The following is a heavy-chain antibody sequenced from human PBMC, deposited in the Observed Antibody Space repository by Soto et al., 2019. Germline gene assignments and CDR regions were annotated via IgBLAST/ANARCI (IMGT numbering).Heavy chain of an antibody. V-gene: IGHV4-30-4*01. Sequence: SETLSLTCTVSGGSISSGDYYWSWIRQPPGKGLEWIGYIYDSGITYYNPSLKSRVTISVDTSKNQFSLKLSSVTAADTAVYYCARDSRFLEWTFDYWGQGTLVTVSS. CDR2: IYDSGIT. J-gene: IGHJ4*02. CDR1: GGSISSGDYY. CDR3: ARDSRFLEWTFDY. D-gene: IGHD3-3*01.